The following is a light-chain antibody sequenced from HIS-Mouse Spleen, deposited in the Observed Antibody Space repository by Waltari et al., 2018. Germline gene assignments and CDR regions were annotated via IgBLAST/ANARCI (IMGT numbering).Light chain of an antibody. Sequence: DIPLTQSPSFLSASVGGRVTITCRARQGISSYLAWYQQKPGKAPKLLIYAASTLQSGVPSRFSGSGSGTEFTLTISSLQPEDFATYYCQQLNSYPPTFGQGTKVEIK. V-gene: IGKV1-9*01. CDR1: QGISSY. J-gene: IGKJ1*01. CDR3: QQLNSYPPT. CDR2: AAS.